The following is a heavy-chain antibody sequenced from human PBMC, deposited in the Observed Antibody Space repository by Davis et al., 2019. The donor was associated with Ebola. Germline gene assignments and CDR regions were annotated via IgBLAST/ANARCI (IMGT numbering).Heavy chain of an antibody. D-gene: IGHD6-13*01. CDR2: IWYDGSNK. V-gene: IGHV3-33*01. CDR3: ARALGDSSSWSTISNWFDP. Sequence: GESLKISCAASGFTFSSYGMHWVRQAPGKGLEWVAVIWYDGSNKYYADSVKGRFTISRDNSKNTLYLQMNSLRAEDTAVYYCARALGDSSSWSTISNWFDPWGQGTLVTVSS. CDR1: GFTFSSYG. J-gene: IGHJ5*02.